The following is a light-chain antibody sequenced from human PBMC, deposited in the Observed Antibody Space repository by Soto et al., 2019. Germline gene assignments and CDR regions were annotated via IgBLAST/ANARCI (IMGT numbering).Light chain of an antibody. CDR1: SGHSSYI. V-gene: IGLV4-60*02. CDR3: ETWDSNTRV. CDR2: LEGSGSY. Sequence: QSVLTQSSSASASLGSSVKLTCTLSSGHSSYIIAWHQQHTGKAPRYLMKLEGSGSYNKGSGVPDRFSGSSSGADRYLTISNLQFEDEADYYCETWDSNTRVFGGGTKLTVL. J-gene: IGLJ3*02.